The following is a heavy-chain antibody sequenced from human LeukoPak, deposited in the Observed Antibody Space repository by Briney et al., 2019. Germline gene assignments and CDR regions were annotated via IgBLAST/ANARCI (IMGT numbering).Heavy chain of an antibody. Sequence: ASVKVSCKASGYTFASYGIHWVRQAPGQGLEWMGWINAGNDNTKYSQKFQGRVTITRDTSASTAYMELSSLRSEDTAVYYCAREITMVRGAPLYGMDVWGQGTTVTVSS. CDR3: AREITMVRGAPLYGMDV. CDR2: INAGNDNT. J-gene: IGHJ6*02. D-gene: IGHD3-10*01. V-gene: IGHV1-3*01. CDR1: GYTFASYG.